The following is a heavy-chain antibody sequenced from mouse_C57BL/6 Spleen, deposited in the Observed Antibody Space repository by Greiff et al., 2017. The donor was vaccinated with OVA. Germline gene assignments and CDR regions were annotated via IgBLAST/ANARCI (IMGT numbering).Heavy chain of an antibody. CDR3: ARRESAVVATGDAMDY. CDR2: IDPNSGGT. Sequence: QVQLQQSGAELVKPGASVKLSCKASGYTFTSYWMHWVKQRPGRGLEWIGRIDPNSGGTKYNEKFKSKATLTVDKPSSTAYMQLSSLTSEDSEVYYCARRESAVVATGDAMDYWGQGTSVTVSS. D-gene: IGHD1-1*01. V-gene: IGHV1-72*01. CDR1: GYTFTSYW. J-gene: IGHJ4*01.